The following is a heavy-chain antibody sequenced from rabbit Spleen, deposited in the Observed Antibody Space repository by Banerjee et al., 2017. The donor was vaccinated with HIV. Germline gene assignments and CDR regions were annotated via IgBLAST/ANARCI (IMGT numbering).Heavy chain of an antibody. J-gene: IGHJ6*01. CDR2: IYIGDGDT. Sequence: QQQLVESGGDLVKPEGSLTLTCTASGFTFSTYWMCWVRQAPGKGLEWIGCIYIGDGDTYYATWARGRFTISKTSSTTVTLQMTSLTVADTATYFCARDAGTSFSTYGMDLWGPGTLVTVS. V-gene: IGHV1S45*01. D-gene: IGHD4-2*01. CDR3: ARDAGTSFSTYGMDL. CDR1: GFTFSTYW.